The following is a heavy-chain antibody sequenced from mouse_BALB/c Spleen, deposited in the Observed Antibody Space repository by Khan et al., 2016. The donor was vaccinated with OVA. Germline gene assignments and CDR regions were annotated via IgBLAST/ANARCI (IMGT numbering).Heavy chain of an antibody. J-gene: IGHJ1*03. V-gene: IGHV11-2*02. CDR2: INSDGIAI. CDR1: GFTFSGFW. CDR3: MRYGNYWYFDV. D-gene: IGHD2-1*01. Sequence: EVQLLETGGGLVQPGGSRGLSCEGSGFTFSGFWMSWVRQTPGKTLEWIGDINSDGIAINYAPSIKDRFTIFRDNDKSTLYLPMSNVRSDDTATYFCMRYGNYWYFDVWGTGTTVTVSS.